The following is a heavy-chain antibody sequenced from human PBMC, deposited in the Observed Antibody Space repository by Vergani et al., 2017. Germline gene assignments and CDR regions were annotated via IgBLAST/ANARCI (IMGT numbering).Heavy chain of an antibody. CDR3: AKVGGSTSCPYGGGAFDV. Sequence: EVQLLQSEGAVVQPGGSLRLSCVASGFTFSSHAMSWVRQGHGQGLEWVSSIKNTGDSTHYADSVKGRFTISRDNSNNTLYLQMTDLRAEDTATYYCAKVGGSTSCPYGGGAFDVWGHGTMVTVSS. D-gene: IGHD2-2*01. V-gene: IGHV3-23*01. CDR1: GFTFSSHA. J-gene: IGHJ3*01. CDR2: IKNTGDST.